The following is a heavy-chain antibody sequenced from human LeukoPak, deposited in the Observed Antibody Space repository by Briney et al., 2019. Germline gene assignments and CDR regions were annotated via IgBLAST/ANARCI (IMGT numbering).Heavy chain of an antibody. Sequence: SGTLPLTCTVSGGSISSYYWSWIRQPPGKGLEWIGNIYYSGSTNYNPPLKSRVTISVDTSKNQFSLKLSSVTAADTAVYYCARWRDTAFDYWGQGTLVTVSS. CDR2: IYYSGST. D-gene: IGHD5-18*01. J-gene: IGHJ4*02. V-gene: IGHV4-59*08. CDR1: GGSISSYY. CDR3: ARWRDTAFDY.